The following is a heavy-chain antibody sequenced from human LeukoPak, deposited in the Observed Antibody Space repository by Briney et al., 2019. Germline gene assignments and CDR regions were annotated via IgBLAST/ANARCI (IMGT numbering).Heavy chain of an antibody. CDR3: ARDGRDSSSWYSPFDY. D-gene: IGHD6-13*01. V-gene: IGHV3-48*03. J-gene: IGHJ4*02. CDR1: GFIFSSYE. CDR2: ISSSGSTI. Sequence: GGSLRLSCAASGFIFSSYEMNWVRQAPGKGLEWVSYISSSGSTIYYADSVKGRFTISRDNAKNSLYLQMNSLRAEDTAVYYCARDGRDSSSWYSPFDYWGQGTLVTVSS.